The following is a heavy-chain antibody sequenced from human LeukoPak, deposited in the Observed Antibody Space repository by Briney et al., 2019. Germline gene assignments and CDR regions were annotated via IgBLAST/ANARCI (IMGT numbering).Heavy chain of an antibody. CDR2: INPNSGGT. Sequence: ASVTVSCKASGYTFTGYYMHWVRQAPGQGLEWMGWINPNSGGTNYAQKFQGRVTMTRDTSISTAYMELSRLRSDDTAVYYCANDYGDYFLSGVWGKGTTVTVSS. J-gene: IGHJ6*04. CDR1: GYTFTGYY. CDR3: ANDYGDYFLSGV. V-gene: IGHV1-2*02. D-gene: IGHD4-17*01.